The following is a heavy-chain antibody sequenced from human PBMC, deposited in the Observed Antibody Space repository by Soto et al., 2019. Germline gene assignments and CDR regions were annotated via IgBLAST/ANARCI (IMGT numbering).Heavy chain of an antibody. CDR1: GFTFSSYD. Sequence: GGSLRLSCAASGFTFSSYDMHWVRQDTGKGLEWVSAIGTTGDTYYPGSVKGRFTISRENAKNSLYLQMNILRAEDTAVYYCEREAFPNYYDSSGYYAPGSYGMDVLGQGTTVTVSS. CDR3: EREAFPNYYDSSGYYAPGSYGMDV. V-gene: IGHV3-13*01. D-gene: IGHD3-22*01. J-gene: IGHJ6*02. CDR2: IGTTGDT.